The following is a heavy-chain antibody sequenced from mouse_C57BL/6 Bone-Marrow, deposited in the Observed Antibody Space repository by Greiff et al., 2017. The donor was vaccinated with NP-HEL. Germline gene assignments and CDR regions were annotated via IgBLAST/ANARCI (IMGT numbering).Heavy chain of an antibody. CDR1: GYTFTSYW. CDR2: IYPGSGST. J-gene: IGHJ2*01. CDR3: ARRGDYATVVAGDY. V-gene: IGHV1-55*01. D-gene: IGHD1-1*01. Sequence: QVQLQQSGAELVKPGASVKMSCKASGYTFTSYWITWVKQRPGQGLEWIGDIYPGSGSTNYNEKFKSKATLTVDKSSSTAYMQLSSLTSEDSAVYYCARRGDYATVVAGDYWGQGTTLTVSS.